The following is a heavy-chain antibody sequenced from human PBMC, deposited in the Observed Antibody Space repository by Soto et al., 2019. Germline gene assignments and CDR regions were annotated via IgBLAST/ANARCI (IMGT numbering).Heavy chain of an antibody. J-gene: IGHJ4*02. Sequence: GGSLRLSCAASGFTFSSYGMHWVRQAPGKGLEWVAVISYDGSNKYYADSVKGRFTISRDNSKNTLYLQMNSLRAEDTAVYYCAKDHYYGSGSYYNDDYWGQGTLVTSPQ. V-gene: IGHV3-30*18. CDR3: AKDHYYGSGSYYNDDY. CDR2: ISYDGSNK. CDR1: GFTFSSYG. D-gene: IGHD3-10*01.